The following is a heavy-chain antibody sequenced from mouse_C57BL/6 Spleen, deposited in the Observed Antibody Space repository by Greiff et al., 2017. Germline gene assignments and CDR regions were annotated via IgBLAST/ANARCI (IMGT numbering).Heavy chain of an antibody. CDR2: IDPENGDT. CDR3: TTVLPDAMDY. J-gene: IGHJ4*01. CDR1: GFNIKDDY. Sequence: VQLKQSGAELVRPGASVKLSCTASGFNIKDDYMHWVKQRPEQGLEWIGWIDPENGDTEYASKFQGKATITADTSSNTAYLQLSSLTSEDTAVYYCTTVLPDAMDYWGQGTSVTVSS. V-gene: IGHV14-4*01. D-gene: IGHD1-1*01.